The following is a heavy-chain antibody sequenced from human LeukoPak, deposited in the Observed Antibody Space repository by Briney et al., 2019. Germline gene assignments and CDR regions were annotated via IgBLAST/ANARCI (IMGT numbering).Heavy chain of an antibody. CDR1: GFTFSIYA. D-gene: IGHD3-16*01. CDR3: ARDEGVWGSYIDY. Sequence: EPGGSLRLSCAASGFTFSIYAMSLVRQAPGKGLEWVSAISGSGGSTYYADSVKGRFTISRDNSKNTLYLQMNSLRAEDTAVYYCARDEGVWGSYIDYWGQGTLVTVSS. CDR2: ISGSGGST. J-gene: IGHJ4*02. V-gene: IGHV3-23*01.